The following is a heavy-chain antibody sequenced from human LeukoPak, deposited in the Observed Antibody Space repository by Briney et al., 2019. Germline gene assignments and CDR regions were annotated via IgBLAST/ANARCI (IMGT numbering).Heavy chain of an antibody. CDR1: GFTFSSYA. CDR2: IGGGGVDT. CDR3: AKDPPTTGTTFDN. D-gene: IGHD1-1*01. J-gene: IGHJ4*02. Sequence: PGGSLRLSCAASGFTFSSYAMSWVRQAPGTGLEWVSSIGGGGVDTYYADSVKGRFTISRDNSKNTLYLQMNSLRVEGTAVYYCAKDPPTTGTTFDNWGRGTLVTVSS. V-gene: IGHV3-23*01.